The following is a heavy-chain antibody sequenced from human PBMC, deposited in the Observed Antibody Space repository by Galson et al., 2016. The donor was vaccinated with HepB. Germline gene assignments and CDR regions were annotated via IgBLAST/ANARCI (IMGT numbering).Heavy chain of an antibody. CDR1: GFTFRTYS. CDR3: ARERTPYEPLGTDY. CDR2: ITSSSRAI. V-gene: IGHV3-21*01. Sequence: SLRLSCAASGFTFRTYSMTWVRQAPGKGLEWVSSITSSSRAIYYADSLKGRFTVSRDNAKNSLYLQMNCLRAEDKAVYYCARERTPYEPLGTDYWGQGTLVTVSP. D-gene: IGHD3-16*01. J-gene: IGHJ4*02.